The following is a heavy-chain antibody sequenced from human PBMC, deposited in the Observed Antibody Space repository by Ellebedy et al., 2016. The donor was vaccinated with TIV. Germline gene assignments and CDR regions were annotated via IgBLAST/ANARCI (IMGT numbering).Heavy chain of an antibody. CDR3: ARVKGLVSAMWSPQKWFDP. D-gene: IGHD5/OR15-5a*01. Sequence: MPGGSLRLSCAVYGGSFSGYYWSWIRQPPGKGLEWIGEISHSGSTNYKPSLKSRVSISIDTSKNQFSLRLTSVTATDTAVYYCARVKGLVSAMWSPQKWFDPWGQGTLVTVSA. V-gene: IGHV4-34*01. CDR2: ISHSGST. J-gene: IGHJ5*02. CDR1: GGSFSGYY.